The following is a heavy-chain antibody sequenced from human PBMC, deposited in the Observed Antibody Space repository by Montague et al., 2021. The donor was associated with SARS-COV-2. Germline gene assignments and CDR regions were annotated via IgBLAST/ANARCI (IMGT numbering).Heavy chain of an antibody. J-gene: IGHJ4*02. CDR1: GGSFSDYY. CDR2: INQSGRT. V-gene: IGHV4-34*01. CDR3: ARRGSSVWGVTVSAELDY. D-gene: IGHD3-10*01. Sequence: SETLSLTCAVYGGSFSDYYWSWFRQHPEKGLEWFGEINQSGRTNNNPSPKSRVIISVDTSKNQFSLKLSSVTAADTAVYYCARRGSSVWGVTVSAELDYWGQGILVIVSS.